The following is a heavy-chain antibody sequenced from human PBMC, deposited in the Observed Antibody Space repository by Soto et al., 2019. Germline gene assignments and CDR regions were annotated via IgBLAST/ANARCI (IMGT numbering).Heavy chain of an antibody. CDR3: AREGDSSCWYPSHWFDP. J-gene: IGHJ5*02. CDR1: GGTFSSYA. Sequence: QVQLVQSGAEVKKPGSSVKVSCKASGGTFSSYAISWVRQAPGQGLEWMGGIIPIFGTANYAQKFQGRVRITADESTSTADMELSSLRSEDTAVYYCAREGDSSCWYPSHWFDPWGQGTLVTVSS. D-gene: IGHD6-13*01. CDR2: IIPIFGTA. V-gene: IGHV1-69*12.